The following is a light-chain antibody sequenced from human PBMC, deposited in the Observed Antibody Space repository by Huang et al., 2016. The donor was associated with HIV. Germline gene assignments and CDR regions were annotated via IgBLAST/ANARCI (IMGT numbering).Light chain of an antibody. CDR2: KIS. CDR1: QNISSW. CDR3: QYGET. V-gene: IGKV1-5*03. Sequence: DIQLTQSPSTLSASVGDRLTTTCRASQNISSWLAWYQQKPGKAPKLLIYKISSLESCVPSRFSGSGSGTKFTLTINSLQPDDIGTYYCQYGETFGQGSKVEVK. J-gene: IGKJ1*01.